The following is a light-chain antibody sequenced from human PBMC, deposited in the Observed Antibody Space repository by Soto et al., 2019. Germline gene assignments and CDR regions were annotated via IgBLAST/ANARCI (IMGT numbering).Light chain of an antibody. CDR2: DIS. CDR1: SSDVGAYDY. V-gene: IGLV2-14*01. Sequence: QSALTQPASVSGSPGQSITISCTGTSSDVGAYDYVSWYQQHPGKAPKLMIYDISDRPSGISNRFSGSKSGNTASLTISGLQHEDEADYYCSSHTITSTRIFGTGTKLTVL. J-gene: IGLJ1*01. CDR3: SSHTITSTRI.